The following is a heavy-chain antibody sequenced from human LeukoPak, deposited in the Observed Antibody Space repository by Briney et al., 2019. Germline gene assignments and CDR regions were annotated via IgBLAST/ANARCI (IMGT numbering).Heavy chain of an antibody. CDR3: AKRYGLGSSLFVY. CDR2: ISGTGANT. J-gene: IGHJ4*02. D-gene: IGHD3-10*01. Sequence: PGGSLRLSCAASGFTFKNYGMSWVRQAPGKGLEWVSDISGTGANTYYADSVKGRFTISRDNSKNTLYLQMNSLRGDDTAVYACAKRYGLGSSLFVYWGQGALVTVSS. CDR1: GFTFKNYG. V-gene: IGHV3-23*01.